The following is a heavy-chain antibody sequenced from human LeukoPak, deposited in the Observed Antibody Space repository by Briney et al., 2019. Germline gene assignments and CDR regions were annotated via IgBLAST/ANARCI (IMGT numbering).Heavy chain of an antibody. V-gene: IGHV4-61*10. CDR2: IYYSGST. D-gene: IGHD6-13*01. CDR1: GGSISSGSYY. CDR3: ARTSSSWYGANFYFDY. J-gene: IGHJ4*02. Sequence: SETLSLTCTVSGGSISSGSYYWSWIRQPAGKGLEWIGYIYYSGSTNYNPSLKSRVTISVDTSKNQFSLKLSSVTAADTAVYYCARTSSSWYGANFYFDYWGQGTLVTVSS.